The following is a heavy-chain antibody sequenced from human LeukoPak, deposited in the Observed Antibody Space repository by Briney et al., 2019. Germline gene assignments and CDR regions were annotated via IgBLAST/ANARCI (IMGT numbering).Heavy chain of an antibody. Sequence: PGGSLRLSCAASGFTFNNYGMHWVRQAPGKGLEWVAVIWYDGSNKYYADSVKGRFTISRDNSKNTLYLQVNSLRAEDTAVYYCARDLGDGNWFDPWGQGTLVTVSS. J-gene: IGHJ5*02. CDR2: IWYDGSNK. D-gene: IGHD3-16*01. CDR3: ARDLGDGNWFDP. V-gene: IGHV3-33*01. CDR1: GFTFNNYG.